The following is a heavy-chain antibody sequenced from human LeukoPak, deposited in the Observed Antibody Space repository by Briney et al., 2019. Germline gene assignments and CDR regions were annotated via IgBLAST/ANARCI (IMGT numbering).Heavy chain of an antibody. Sequence: PGGSLRLSCAASGFTFSSYWMHWVRQAPGKGLVWVSRINSDGSSTSYADSVKGRFTISRDNAKNTLYLQMNSPRAEDTAVYYCARYDYYDSSGYKIAEYFQHWGQGTLVTVSS. V-gene: IGHV3-74*01. J-gene: IGHJ1*01. CDR2: INSDGSST. D-gene: IGHD3-22*01. CDR3: ARYDYYDSSGYKIAEYFQH. CDR1: GFTFSSYW.